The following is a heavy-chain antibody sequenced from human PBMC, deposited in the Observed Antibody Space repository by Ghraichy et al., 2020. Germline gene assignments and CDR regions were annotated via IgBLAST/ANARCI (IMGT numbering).Heavy chain of an antibody. V-gene: IGHV1-46*01. CDR1: GYTFTSYY. CDR2: INPSGCST. D-gene: IGHD2-2*01. J-gene: IGHJ6*02. CDR3: ARDPNPCSTSCLGYYYYYGMDV. Sequence: ASVKVSCKASGYTFTSYYMHWVRQAPGQGLEWMGIINPSGCSTSYAQKFQCRVTMTRDTSTSTVYMELSSLRSEDTAVYYCARDPNPCSTSCLGYYYYYGMDVWGQGTTVTVSS.